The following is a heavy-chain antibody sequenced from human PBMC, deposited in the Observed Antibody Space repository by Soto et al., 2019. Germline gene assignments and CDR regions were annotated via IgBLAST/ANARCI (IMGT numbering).Heavy chain of an antibody. CDR2: ISAYNGNT. CDR3: ARDPTGSSCWYLNWFDP. CDR1: GYTFTSYG. D-gene: IGHD6-13*01. J-gene: IGHJ5*02. Sequence: QVQLVQSGAEVKKPGASVKVSCKASGYTFTSYGISWVRQAPGQGLEWMGWISAYNGNTNDAQKIQGRVTMTTDTTTSTAYMELRSLRSYNTALYYWARDPTGSSCWYLNWFDPWCQGTLVTVSS. V-gene: IGHV1-18*04.